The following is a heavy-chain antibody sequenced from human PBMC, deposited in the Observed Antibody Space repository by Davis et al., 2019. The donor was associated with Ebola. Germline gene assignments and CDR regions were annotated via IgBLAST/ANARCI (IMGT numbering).Heavy chain of an antibody. CDR2: IRSDREGGGT. J-gene: IGHJ4*02. Sequence: PGGSLRLSCEVSGIAANFDFINWVRQPPGKGLEWVSLIRSDREGGGTLYRDSVQGRFSISRDNYKKMLYVQMNNLRAEDTAIYYCAATTVCSESNCHGYFHYWGQGTPVTISS. CDR1: GIAANFDF. V-gene: IGHV3-66*01. D-gene: IGHD2-15*01. CDR3: AATTVCSESNCHGYFHY.